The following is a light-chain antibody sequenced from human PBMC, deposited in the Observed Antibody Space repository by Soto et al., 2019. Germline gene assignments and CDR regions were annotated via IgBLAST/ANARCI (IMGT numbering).Light chain of an antibody. CDR2: GNS. CDR3: QSYASSLSYV. Sequence: QSVLTQPPSVSGAPGQRVTISCTGSSSIIGAGYDVHWYQQLPGTAPKLLIYGNSNRPSGVPDRFSGSKSGTSASLAITGLQAEDEADYYCQSYASSLSYVFGTGTKVTVL. J-gene: IGLJ1*01. CDR1: SSIIGAGYD. V-gene: IGLV1-40*01.